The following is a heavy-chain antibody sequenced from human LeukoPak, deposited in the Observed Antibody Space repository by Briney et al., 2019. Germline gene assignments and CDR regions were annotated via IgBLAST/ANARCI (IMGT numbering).Heavy chain of an antibody. D-gene: IGHD1-26*01. J-gene: IGHJ4*02. CDR1: GGSVGSAGYY. Sequence: PSETLSLTCTVSGGSVGSAGYYWSWIRQPPGGGLEWIGYIYYIRNTNYNPSLKSRVAMSLDPSKNQFSLKLNSVTAADTAVYYCARTQSQSGSYRYYFGYWGQGTLVTVSS. CDR2: IYYIRNT. CDR3: ARTQSQSGSYRYYFGY. V-gene: IGHV4-61*08.